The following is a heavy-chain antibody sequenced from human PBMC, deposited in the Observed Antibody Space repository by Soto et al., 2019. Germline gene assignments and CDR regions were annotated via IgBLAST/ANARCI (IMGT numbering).Heavy chain of an antibody. Sequence: ASVKVSCKASGYTFTSYAMHWVRQAPGQRLEWMGWINAGNGNTKYSQKFQGRVTITRDTSASTAYMELSSLRSEDTAAYYCARDGVIFLECTGHYYYGKDFWGQGSSDPVSS. CDR1: GYTFTSYA. V-gene: IGHV1-3*01. D-gene: IGHD3-10*01. J-gene: IGHJ6*02. CDR3: ARDGVIFLECTGHYYYGKDF. CDR2: INAGNGNT.